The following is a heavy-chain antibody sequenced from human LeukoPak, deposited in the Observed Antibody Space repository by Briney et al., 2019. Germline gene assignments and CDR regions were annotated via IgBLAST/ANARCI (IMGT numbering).Heavy chain of an antibody. CDR1: GGTFSSYA. V-gene: IGHV1-69*13. D-gene: IGHD3-22*01. CDR2: IIPIFGTA. J-gene: IGHJ4*02. CDR3: ARPRISGYHYQNFDY. Sequence: SVKVSCKASGGTFSSYAISWVRQAPGQGLEWMGGIIPIFGTANYAQKFQGRVTITADESTSTAYMELSSLRSEDTAVYYCARPRISGYHYQNFDYWGQGTLVTVSS.